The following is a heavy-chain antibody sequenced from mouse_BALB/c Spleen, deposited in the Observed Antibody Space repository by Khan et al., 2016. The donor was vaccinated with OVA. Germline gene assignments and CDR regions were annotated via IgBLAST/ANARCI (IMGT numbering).Heavy chain of an antibody. CDR2: MIYTGYT. Sequence: EVQLQESGPSLVKPSQTLSLTCSVTGDSITSGYWCWIRKFPGNKLEFMGYMIYTGYTDYNPSLKSRLAITRHTSKNQYYLQLNSETTEDTATYYCARSTYRYAIAYWGQGTLVTVSA. CDR3: ARSTYRYAIAY. CDR1: GDSITSGY. V-gene: IGHV3-8*02. J-gene: IGHJ3*01. D-gene: IGHD2-14*01.